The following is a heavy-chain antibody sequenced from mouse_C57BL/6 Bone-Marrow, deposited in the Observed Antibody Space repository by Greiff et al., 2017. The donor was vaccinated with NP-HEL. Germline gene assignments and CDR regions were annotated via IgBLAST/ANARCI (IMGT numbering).Heavy chain of an antibody. J-gene: IGHJ2*01. CDR1: GFTFSSYT. CDR3: ARHTYGNYVLYYFDY. D-gene: IGHD2-1*01. V-gene: IGHV5-9*01. Sequence: EVMLVESGGGLVKPGGSLKLSCAASGFTFSSYTLSWVRQTPEKRLEWVATISGGGGNTYYPDSVKGRFTISRDNAKNTLYLQMSSLRSEDTALYYCARHTYGNYVLYYFDYWGQGTTLTVSS. CDR2: ISGGGGNT.